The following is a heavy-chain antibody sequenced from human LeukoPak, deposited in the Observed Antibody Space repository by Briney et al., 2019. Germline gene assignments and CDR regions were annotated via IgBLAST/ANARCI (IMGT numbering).Heavy chain of an antibody. J-gene: IGHJ4*02. CDR3: ARGGGFYGSGTTHFDY. CDR2: IYRSGST. V-gene: IGHV4-30-2*01. CDR1: GVSINSGSCG. D-gene: IGHD3-10*01. Sequence: SETLSLTCTVSGVSINSGSCGWSWIRQPPGKGLEWIGYIYRSGSTLYNPSLKSRVSITIDKSKNQFSLKLNSVTAADTAFYFCARGGGFYGSGTTHFDYWGQGALVTVSS.